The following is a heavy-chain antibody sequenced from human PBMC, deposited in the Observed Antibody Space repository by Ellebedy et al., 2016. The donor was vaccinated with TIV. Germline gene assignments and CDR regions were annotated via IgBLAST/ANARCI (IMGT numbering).Heavy chain of an antibody. V-gene: IGHV3-23*01. CDR1: GFTFSNYA. J-gene: IGHJ4*02. D-gene: IGHD1-1*01. Sequence: GESLKISCTASGFTFSNYAMSWVRQAPGKGLEWVSGFGVSGDTTYYADSVKGRFTISRDNSKNTLYLQMNSLRVEDTAIYYCARGKSGTYIHNAFDSWGQGTLVTVSS. CDR2: FGVSGDTT. CDR3: ARGKSGTYIHNAFDS.